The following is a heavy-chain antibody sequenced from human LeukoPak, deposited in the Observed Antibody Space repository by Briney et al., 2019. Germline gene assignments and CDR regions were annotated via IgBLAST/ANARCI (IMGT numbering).Heavy chain of an antibody. Sequence: GASVKVSCKTSKFTFTNSAIQWVRQARGQRLEWIGSIVVGSGKTNYAQKVQERVTITRDMSTNTVYMEMRSLRSDDTAVYYCAADDQQVMVWGQGTLVAVSS. J-gene: IGHJ4*02. CDR2: IVVGSGKT. V-gene: IGHV1-58*02. CDR1: KFTFTNSA. CDR3: AADDQQVMV. D-gene: IGHD2-8*01.